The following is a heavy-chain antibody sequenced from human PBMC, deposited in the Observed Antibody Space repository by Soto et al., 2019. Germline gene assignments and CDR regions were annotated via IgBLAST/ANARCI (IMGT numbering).Heavy chain of an antibody. V-gene: IGHV1-3*01. J-gene: IGHJ3*02. CDR2: INAGNGNT. CDR3: ARSPTFGGIDI. D-gene: IGHD3-16*01. CDR1: GYTFTSYA. Sequence: ASVKVSCKASGYTFTSYAMHWGRQAPGQRLEWMGWINAGNGNTKYSQKFQGRVTITRDTSASTAYMELSSLRSEDTAVYYCARSPTFGGIDIWGQGTMVTVSS.